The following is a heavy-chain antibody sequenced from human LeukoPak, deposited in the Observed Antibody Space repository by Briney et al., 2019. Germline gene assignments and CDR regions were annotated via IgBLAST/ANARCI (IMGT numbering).Heavy chain of an antibody. Sequence: SETLSLTCNVSGASISNKFWSWIRHPPGKGLEWIGYISYTGTTNYNPSPQSRVTISVDTSKNQLSLRVTSMTAADTAVYYCARDTSGYYGRYESWGQGILVTVSS. CDR2: ISYTGTT. J-gene: IGHJ4*02. CDR1: GASISNKF. V-gene: IGHV4-59*01. CDR3: ARDTSGYYGRYES. D-gene: IGHD3-3*01.